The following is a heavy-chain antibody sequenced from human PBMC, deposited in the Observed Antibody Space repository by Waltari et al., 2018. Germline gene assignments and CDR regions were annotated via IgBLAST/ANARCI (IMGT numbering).Heavy chain of an antibody. Sequence: QVQLVQSGAEVKKPGSSVKVSCKASGGTFSSYAISWVRQAPGQGLEWMGGIIPIFGTANYAQKFQGRVTITADESTSTAYMELSSLRSEDTAVYYCAREWGPYYDFWSGGRGAFDIWGQGTMVTVSS. CDR3: AREWGPYYDFWSGGRGAFDI. CDR1: GGTFSSYA. CDR2: IIPIFGTA. J-gene: IGHJ3*02. D-gene: IGHD3-3*01. V-gene: IGHV1-69*13.